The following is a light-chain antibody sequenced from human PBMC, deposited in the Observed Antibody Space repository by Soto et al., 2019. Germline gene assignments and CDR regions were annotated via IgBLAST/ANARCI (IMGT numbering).Light chain of an antibody. CDR1: QSVSSSH. CDR3: QQYGSSSWT. Sequence: EIVLTQSPGTLSLSPGERATLSCRASQSVSSSHLAWYQQKPGQAPRLLIYGTSSRATAIPDRFSGSGSGTDFTLTISRLEPEDFAVYYCQQYGSSSWTFGQGT. CDR2: GTS. V-gene: IGKV3-20*01. J-gene: IGKJ1*01.